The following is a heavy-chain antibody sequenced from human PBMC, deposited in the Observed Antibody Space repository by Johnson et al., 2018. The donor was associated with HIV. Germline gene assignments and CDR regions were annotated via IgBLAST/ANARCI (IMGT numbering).Heavy chain of an antibody. J-gene: IGHJ3*01. CDR2: ISHDGNDK. V-gene: IGHV3-30*04. D-gene: IGHD3-16*01. Sequence: QVQLVESGGGVVQPGRSLRLSCAASGFTFSAFAMHWVRQAPGKGLEWVAVISHDGNDKYYADSVKGRFTIYIDNSKNTVYLQMNSLRDDDTALFYCARGLYLYDYDKMKLVWGQGTMVTVS. CDR3: ARGLYLYDYDKMKLV. CDR1: GFTFSAFA.